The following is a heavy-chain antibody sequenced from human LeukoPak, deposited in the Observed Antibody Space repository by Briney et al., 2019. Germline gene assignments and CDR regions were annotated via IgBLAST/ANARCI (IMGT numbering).Heavy chain of an antibody. CDR2: INAGNGNT. D-gene: IGHD6-13*01. Sequence: ASVKVSCKASGYTFTSHAMHWVRQAPGQRLEWMGWINAGNGNTKYSQKFQGRVTITRDTSASTAYMELSSLRSEDTAVYYCARWGIAAAGTYGDFDYWGQGTLVTVSS. CDR3: ARWGIAAAGTYGDFDY. CDR1: GYTFTSHA. J-gene: IGHJ4*02. V-gene: IGHV1-3*01.